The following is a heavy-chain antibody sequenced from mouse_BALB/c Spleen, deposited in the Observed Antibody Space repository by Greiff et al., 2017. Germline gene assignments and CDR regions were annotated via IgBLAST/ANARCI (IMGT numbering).Heavy chain of an antibody. J-gene: IGHJ3*01. CDR2: IDPETGGT. Sequence: QVQLQQSGAELVRPGASVTLSCKASGYTFTDYEMHWVKQTPVHGLEWIGAIDPETGGTAYNQKFKGKATLTADKSSSTAYMELRSLTSEDAAVYYCTRSGFTTARFAYWGQGTLVTVSA. CDR3: TRSGFTTARFAY. D-gene: IGHD1-2*01. V-gene: IGHV1-15*01. CDR1: GYTFTDYE.